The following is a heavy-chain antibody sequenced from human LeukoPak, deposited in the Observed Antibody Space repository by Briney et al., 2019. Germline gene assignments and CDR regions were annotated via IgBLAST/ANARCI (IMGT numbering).Heavy chain of an antibody. CDR2: IYYSGST. CDR3: ASEHYDFWSGYLTPPSNY. J-gene: IGHJ4*02. Sequence: TSETLSLTCTVSGGSISSSSYYWGWIRQPPGKGLEWIGSIYYSGSTYYNPSLKSRVTISVDTSKNQFSLKLSSVTAADTAVYYCASEHYDFWSGYLTPPSNYWGQGTLVTVSS. D-gene: IGHD3-3*01. V-gene: IGHV4-39*01. CDR1: GGSISSSSYY.